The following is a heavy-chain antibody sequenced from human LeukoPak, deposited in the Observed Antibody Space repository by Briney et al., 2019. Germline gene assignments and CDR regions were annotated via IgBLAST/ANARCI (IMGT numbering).Heavy chain of an antibody. CDR1: GGSISSYY. D-gene: IGHD3-10*01. Sequence: SETLSLTCTVSGGSISSYYWSWIRQPPGKGLEWIGYIYYGGSTNYNPSLKSRVTISVDTSKNQFSLKLSSVTAADTAVYYCARGSPSAFGDRAFDIWGQGTMVTVSS. CDR2: IYYGGST. J-gene: IGHJ3*02. V-gene: IGHV4-59*01. CDR3: ARGSPSAFGDRAFDI.